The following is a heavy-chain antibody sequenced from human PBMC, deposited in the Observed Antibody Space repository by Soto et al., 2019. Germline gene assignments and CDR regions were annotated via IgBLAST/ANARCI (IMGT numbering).Heavy chain of an antibody. J-gene: IGHJ4*02. D-gene: IGHD2-2*01. V-gene: IGHV4-34*01. CDR2: INQSGST. Sequence: SETLSLTCAVYGGPFSGFYWSWIRQPPGKELEWIGEINQSGSTNYNPSLKSRGTMSVDTSKNQFSLNLRSVTAADTAMYYCARFRRRPAGLFDRNWGPGTLVTVSS. CDR3: ARFRRRPAGLFDRN. CDR1: GGPFSGFY.